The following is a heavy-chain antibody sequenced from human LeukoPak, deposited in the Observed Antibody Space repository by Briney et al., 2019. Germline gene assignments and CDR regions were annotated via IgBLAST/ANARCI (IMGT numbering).Heavy chain of an antibody. J-gene: IGHJ4*02. CDR3: AKVKVELWTSDY. CDR2: ISGDGGTT. D-gene: IGHD1-7*01. V-gene: IGHV3-23*01. Sequence: VSIISGDGGTTYYADSVKGRFTISRDNSKNTLYLQMNSLRAEDTAVYYCAKVKVELWTSDYWGQGTLVTVSS.